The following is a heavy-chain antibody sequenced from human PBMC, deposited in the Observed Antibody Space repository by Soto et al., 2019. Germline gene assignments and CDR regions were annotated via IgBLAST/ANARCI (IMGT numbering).Heavy chain of an antibody. CDR3: ARTICSTSCYTHAFDI. V-gene: IGHV5-51*01. J-gene: IGHJ3*02. D-gene: IGHD2-2*02. CDR2: IYPGDSDT. CDR1: GYSFTSYW. Sequence: GESLRISCKGSGYSFTSYWIGWVRQMPGRGLEWMGIIYPGDSDTRYSPSFQGQVTISADKSISTAYLQWSSLKASDTAMYYCARTICSTSCYTHAFDIWGQGTMVTVSS.